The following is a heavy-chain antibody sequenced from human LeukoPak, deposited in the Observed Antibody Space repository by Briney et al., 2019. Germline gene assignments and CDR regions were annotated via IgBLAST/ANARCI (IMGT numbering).Heavy chain of an antibody. J-gene: IGHJ5*02. D-gene: IGHD6-19*01. Sequence: GGSVRLSCAASGVIVSRNFMSWVRQAPGKGLQWVAIMYAGGTTDYSDSARGRFHISRDSSNNTLSLQINSLRAEDTAVYYCARGSGSGWPLDRWGQGALVTVSS. V-gene: IGHV3-53*01. CDR3: ARGSGSGWPLDR. CDR1: GVIVSRNF. CDR2: MYAGGTT.